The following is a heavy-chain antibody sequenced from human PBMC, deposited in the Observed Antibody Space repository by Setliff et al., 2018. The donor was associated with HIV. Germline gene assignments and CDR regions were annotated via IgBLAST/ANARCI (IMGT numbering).Heavy chain of an antibody. CDR1: GGSISSYH. V-gene: IGHV4-4*08. CDR2: IYKSGSA. Sequence: TLSLTCRVSGGSISSYHWSWIRQPPGKGLEWIGHIYKSGSAYYSPSLKGRVTISADTSRNQFSLKLPSVTAADTAIYYCGRLSDTAMASFDSWGQGTQVTVS. CDR3: GRLSDTAMASFDS. J-gene: IGHJ4*02. D-gene: IGHD5-18*01.